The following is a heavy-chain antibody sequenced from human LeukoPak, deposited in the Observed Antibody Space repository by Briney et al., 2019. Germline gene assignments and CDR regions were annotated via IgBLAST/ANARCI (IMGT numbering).Heavy chain of an antibody. CDR2: IGTAGDT. Sequence: GGSLRLSCAASGFTLSSYDMHWVRQATGKGLEWVSVIGTAGDTYYPGSVKGRFTISRENAKNSLYLQMNSLRAGDTAVYYCARGATTVSSDYYYYYMDVWGKGTTVTVSS. CDR3: ARGATTVSSDYYYYYMDV. CDR1: GFTLSSYD. V-gene: IGHV3-13*01. J-gene: IGHJ6*03. D-gene: IGHD4-17*01.